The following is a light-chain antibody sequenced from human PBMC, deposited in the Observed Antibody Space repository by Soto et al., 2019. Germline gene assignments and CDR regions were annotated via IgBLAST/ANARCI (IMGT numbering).Light chain of an antibody. CDR1: SRDVGAYNF. CDR2: EVT. Sequence: QSALTQPASVSGSPGQSITISCSGTSRDVGAYNFVSWYQQLPSKAPKLMIYEVTNRPSGVSHRFSGSKSGNTASLTISGLQDDDEADYYCSSYTTSNTWVFGGGTKLTVL. V-gene: IGLV2-14*01. J-gene: IGLJ3*02. CDR3: SSYTTSNTWV.